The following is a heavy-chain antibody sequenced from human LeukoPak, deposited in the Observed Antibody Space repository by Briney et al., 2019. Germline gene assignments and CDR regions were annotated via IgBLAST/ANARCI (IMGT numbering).Heavy chain of an antibody. V-gene: IGHV4-59*01. Sequence: SETLSLTCTVSGGSISSYYWSWIRQPPGKGLEWIGYIYYSGSTNYNPSLKSRVTISVDTSKNQFSLKLSSVTAADTAVYYCAREVRWLRFFDYWGQGTLVTVSS. CDR1: GGSISSYY. CDR3: AREVRWLRFFDY. D-gene: IGHD5-12*01. J-gene: IGHJ4*02. CDR2: IYYSGST.